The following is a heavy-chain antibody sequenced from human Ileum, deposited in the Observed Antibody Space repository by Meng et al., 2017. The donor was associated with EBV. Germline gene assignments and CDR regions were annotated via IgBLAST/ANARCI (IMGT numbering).Heavy chain of an antibody. CDR1: GGSISSYY. V-gene: IGHV4-59*08. CDR3: ARGGWSLDY. J-gene: IGHJ4*02. CDR2: IYYSGSN. D-gene: IGHD2-15*01. Sequence: VRRQGPGQGLVKPSRTLSLTGTVSGGSISSYYWSWIRQPPGKGLEWIGYIYYSGSNNYTPSLKSRVTISVDTSKNQFSLNLSSVTAADTAVYYCARGGWSLDYWGQGTLVTVSS.